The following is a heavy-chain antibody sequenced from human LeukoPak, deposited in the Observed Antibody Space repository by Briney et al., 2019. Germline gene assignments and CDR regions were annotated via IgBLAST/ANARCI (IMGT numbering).Heavy chain of an antibody. D-gene: IGHD3-10*01. CDR3: ATAYYGSGSYYKYYYGMDV. CDR1: GYTFTSYA. Sequence: ASVKVSCKASGYTFTSYAMHWVRQAPGQRLEWMGWINAGNGNTKYSQKFQGRVTITRDTSASTAYMELSSLRSEDTAVYYCATAYYGSGSYYKYYYGMDVWGQGTTVTVSS. CDR2: INAGNGNT. V-gene: IGHV1-3*01. J-gene: IGHJ6*02.